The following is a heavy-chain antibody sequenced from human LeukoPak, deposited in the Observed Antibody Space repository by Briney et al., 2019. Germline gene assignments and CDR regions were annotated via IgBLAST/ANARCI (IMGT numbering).Heavy chain of an antibody. CDR2: IWYDGSNK. D-gene: IGHD3-22*01. Sequence: PGRSLRLSCAASGFTFSSYGMHWVRQAPGKGLEWGAVIWYDGSNKYYADSVKGRFTISRDNSKNTMYLQTNSLRAEDTAVYYCAREYDGYDSSGYYGYWGQGTLVTVSS. J-gene: IGHJ4*02. CDR3: AREYDGYDSSGYYGY. V-gene: IGHV3-33*01. CDR1: GFTFSSYG.